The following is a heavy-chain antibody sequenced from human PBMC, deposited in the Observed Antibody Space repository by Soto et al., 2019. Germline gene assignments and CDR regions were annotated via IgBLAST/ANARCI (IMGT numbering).Heavy chain of an antibody. J-gene: IGHJ4*02. CDR2: IRSKAYGGTT. CDR1: GFTFGDYA. Sequence: SLRLSCTASGFTFGDYAMSWVRQAPGKGLEWVGFIRSKAYGGTTEYAASVKGRFTISRDDSKSIAYLQMNSLKTEDTAVYYCTRVPDYYDSSGYFAFGLWGQGTLVTVSS. V-gene: IGHV3-49*04. CDR3: TRVPDYYDSSGYFAFGL. D-gene: IGHD3-22*01.